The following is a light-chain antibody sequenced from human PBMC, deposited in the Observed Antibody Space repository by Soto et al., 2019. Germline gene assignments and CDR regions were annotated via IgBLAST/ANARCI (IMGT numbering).Light chain of an antibody. CDR1: QSVSSNY. Sequence: EIVLTQSPGTLSLSLGERATLSCRASQSVSSNYLAWYQQKPGQAPRLLIYATSSRATGIPDRFSGSGSGTDFTLTISRLEPEDFVVYYCQQYGNSPRYSFGQGTKLEIK. CDR2: ATS. V-gene: IGKV3-20*01. J-gene: IGKJ2*03. CDR3: QQYGNSPRYS.